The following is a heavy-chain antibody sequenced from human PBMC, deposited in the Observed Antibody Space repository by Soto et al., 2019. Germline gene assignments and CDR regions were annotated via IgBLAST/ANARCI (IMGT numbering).Heavy chain of an antibody. CDR2: IIPIFGTA. CDR1: GGTFSSYA. CDR3: ARCIQQWMLGDYGMDV. V-gene: IGHV1-69*01. J-gene: IGHJ6*02. D-gene: IGHD6-19*01. Sequence: QVQLVQSGAEVKKPGSSVKVSCKASGGTFSSYAISWVRQAPGQGLEWMGGIIPIFGTANYAQKFQGRVTITADESTSTDYMELSSLRSEDTAVYYCARCIQQWMLGDYGMDVWGQGTTVTVSS.